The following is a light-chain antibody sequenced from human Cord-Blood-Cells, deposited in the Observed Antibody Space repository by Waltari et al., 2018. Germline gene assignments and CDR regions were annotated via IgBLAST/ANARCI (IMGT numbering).Light chain of an antibody. J-gene: IGLJ1*01. CDR1: SSYFGGYNY. CDR2: DVS. Sequence: QSALTSPRSAAGSTGPSVTISCTGTSSYFGGYNYVSWYQQHPGKAPKLMIYDVSKRPSGVPDRFSGSKSGKTASLTISGLQAEDEADYYCCTYAGSYVFGTGTKVTVL. V-gene: IGLV2-11*01. CDR3: CTYAGSYV.